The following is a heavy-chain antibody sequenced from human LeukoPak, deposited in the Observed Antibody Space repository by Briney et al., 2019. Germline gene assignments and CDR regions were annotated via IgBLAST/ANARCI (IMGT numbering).Heavy chain of an antibody. Sequence: PVRVSYTASEPTLTNYGIRWLRQAPGQGLECMGRILPLLDITTHAERFQGRVTISADQSTSTANMEGSSIRSEDTAVYCCETDGPAVMGADYLYGLDVWGQGTTVTVSS. CDR2: ILPLLDIT. J-gene: IGHJ6*02. D-gene: IGHD2-2*01. CDR1: EPTLTNYG. CDR3: ETDGPAVMGADYLYGLDV. V-gene: IGHV1-69*04.